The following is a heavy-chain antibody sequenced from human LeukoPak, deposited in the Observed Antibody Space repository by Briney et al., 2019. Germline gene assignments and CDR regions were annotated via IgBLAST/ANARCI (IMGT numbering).Heavy chain of an antibody. Sequence: GGSLRLSCAASGFTFSSYWMSWVRQAPGKGLECVASIKQDGSEKYYVDSVKGRFTISRDNAKNSQYLQMNSLRVEDTAVYYCARGGGSSGSWGQGTLVTVSS. CDR1: GFTFSSYW. CDR3: ARGGGSSGS. D-gene: IGHD3-16*01. CDR2: IKQDGSEK. V-gene: IGHV3-7*01. J-gene: IGHJ5*02.